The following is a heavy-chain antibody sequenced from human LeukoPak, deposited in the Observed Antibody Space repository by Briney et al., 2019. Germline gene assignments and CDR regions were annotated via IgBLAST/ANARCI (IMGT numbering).Heavy chain of an antibody. Sequence: PDGSLRLSCAASGFTFSSNAMSWVRQAPGKGLEWVSAISTGGGSTYYADSVKGRFTISRDNPNNTLYLQMNNLRAEDTAVYYCAKPRDSIVGTTTPTRLATLDNWGQGTMVTVSS. V-gene: IGHV3-23*01. CDR3: AKPRDSIVGTTTPTRLATLDN. CDR1: GFTFSSNA. D-gene: IGHD1-26*01. J-gene: IGHJ3*02. CDR2: ISTGGGST.